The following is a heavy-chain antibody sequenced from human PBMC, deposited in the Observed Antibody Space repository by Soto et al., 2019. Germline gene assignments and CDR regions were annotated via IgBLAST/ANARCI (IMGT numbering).Heavy chain of an antibody. D-gene: IGHD1-26*01. Sequence: GESLKISCAASGFTFSSYSMNWVRQAPGKGLEWVSSISSSSSYIYYADSVKGRFTISRDNAKNSLYLQMNSLRAEDTAVYYCARAREGAGLDYWGQGTLVTVSS. CDR1: GFTFSSYS. J-gene: IGHJ4*02. CDR3: ARAREGAGLDY. V-gene: IGHV3-21*01. CDR2: ISSSSSYI.